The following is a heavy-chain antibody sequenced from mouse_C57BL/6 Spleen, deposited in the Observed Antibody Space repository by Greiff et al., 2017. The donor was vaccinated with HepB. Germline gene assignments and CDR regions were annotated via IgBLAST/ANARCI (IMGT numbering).Heavy chain of an antibody. CDR1: GYTFTSYW. Sequence: QVQLKQPGAELVKPGASVKLSCKASGYTFTSYWMHWVKQRPGRGLEWIGRIDPNSGGTKYNEKFKSKATLTVDKPSSTAYMQLSSLTSEDSAVYYCVPAPDGYYWYFDVWGTGTTVTVSS. CDR2: IDPNSGGT. J-gene: IGHJ1*03. D-gene: IGHD2-3*01. V-gene: IGHV1-72*01. CDR3: VPAPDGYYWYFDV.